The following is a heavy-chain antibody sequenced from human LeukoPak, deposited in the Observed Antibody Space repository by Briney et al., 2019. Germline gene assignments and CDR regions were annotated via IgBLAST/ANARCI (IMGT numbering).Heavy chain of an antibody. CDR1: GFTFSSYS. CDR3: ARDRGQYCSGGSCKSFDY. J-gene: IGHJ4*02. Sequence: PGGSLRLSCAASGFTFSSYSMNWVRQAPGKGLEWVSSISSSSSYIYYADSVKGRFTISRDNAKNSLYLQMNSLRAEDTAVYYCARDRGQYCSGGSCKSFDYRGQGTLVTVSS. D-gene: IGHD2-15*01. V-gene: IGHV3-21*01. CDR2: ISSSSSYI.